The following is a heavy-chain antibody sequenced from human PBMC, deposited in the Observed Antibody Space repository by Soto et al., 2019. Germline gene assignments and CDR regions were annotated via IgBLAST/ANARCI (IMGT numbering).Heavy chain of an antibody. V-gene: IGHV3-15*01. CDR2: IKSKNDGGTT. D-gene: IGHD2-15*01. Sequence: GGSLRLSCAASGLTFSNAWMSWVRQAPGKGLEWVGRIKSKNDGGTTDYAAHVKGRFTISREDSKNTLFLKMNSLKTEDTAFFYFTTRRHCRGGSCYSRPFDPGGQGTLVTVS. J-gene: IGHJ5*02. CDR1: GLTFSNAW. CDR3: TTRRHCRGGSCYSRPFDP.